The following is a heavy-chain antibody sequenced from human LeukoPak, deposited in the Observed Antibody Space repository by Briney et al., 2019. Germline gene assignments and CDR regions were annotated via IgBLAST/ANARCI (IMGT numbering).Heavy chain of an antibody. CDR1: GFTFNDYA. CDR2: ISGSGGNT. CDR3: AKGQTTLRGYFDY. J-gene: IGHJ4*02. D-gene: IGHD4-17*01. V-gene: IGHV3-23*01. Sequence: GGSLRLSCAASGFTFNDYAMTWVRQAPGKGVEWVSSISGSGGNTYYADSVKGRFTTSRDNSKNTLYLQMNSLRAEDTAVYYCAKGQTTLRGYFDYWGQGTLVTVSS.